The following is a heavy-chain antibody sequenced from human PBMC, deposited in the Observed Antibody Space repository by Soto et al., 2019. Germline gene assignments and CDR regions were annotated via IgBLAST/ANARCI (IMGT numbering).Heavy chain of an antibody. CDR2: IYHSGST. V-gene: IGHV4-30-2*01. CDR3: ARDRGDYYDSSGFFDY. J-gene: IGHJ4*02. D-gene: IGHD3-22*01. Sequence: SETLSLTCAASGGSISSGGYSWSWIRQPPGKGLEWIGYIYHSGSTYYNPSLKSRVTISVDRSKNQFSLKLSSVTAADTAVYYCARDRGDYYDSSGFFDYWGQGTLVTVS. CDR1: GGSISSGGYS.